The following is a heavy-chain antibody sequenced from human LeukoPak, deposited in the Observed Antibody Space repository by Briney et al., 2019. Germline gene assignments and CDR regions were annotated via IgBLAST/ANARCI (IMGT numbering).Heavy chain of an antibody. CDR1: GFTFSSYA. D-gene: IGHD2-2*02. CDR3: ARGHQLLYTGAFDI. J-gene: IGHJ3*02. V-gene: IGHV3-21*01. Sequence: GGSLRLSCAASGFTFSSYAMSWVRQAPGKGLEWVSSISSSSSYIYYADSVKGRFTISRDNAKNSLYLQMNSLRAEDTAVYYCARGHQLLYTGAFDIWGQGTMVTVSS. CDR2: ISSSSSYI.